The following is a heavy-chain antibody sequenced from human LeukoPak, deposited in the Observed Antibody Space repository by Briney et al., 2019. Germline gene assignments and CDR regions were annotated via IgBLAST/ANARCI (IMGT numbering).Heavy chain of an antibody. Sequence: GASVKVSCKASGGTFSSYAISWVRQAPGQGLEWMGRIIPIFGIANYAQKFQGRVTITADKSTSTAYMELSSLRSEDTAVYYCAKEGNSLNYYDSLYYFDYWGQGTLVTVSS. V-gene: IGHV1-69*04. CDR2: IIPIFGIA. D-gene: IGHD3-22*01. J-gene: IGHJ4*02. CDR1: GGTFSSYA. CDR3: AKEGNSLNYYDSLYYFDY.